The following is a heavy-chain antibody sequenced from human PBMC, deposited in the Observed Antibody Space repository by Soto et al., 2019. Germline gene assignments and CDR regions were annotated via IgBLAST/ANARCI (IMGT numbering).Heavy chain of an antibody. J-gene: IGHJ6*03. V-gene: IGHV4-59*01. D-gene: IGHD3-10*01. CDR2: IYYSGST. CDR3: ARFGSGSYYIGPAPLYYMDA. CDR1: GGSISSYY. Sequence: SETLSLTCTVSGGSISSYYWSWIRQPPGKGLEWIGYIYYSGSTNYNPSLKSRVTISVDTSKNQFSLKLSSVTAADTAVYYCARFGSGSYYIGPAPLYYMDAWGKGTTVTVSS.